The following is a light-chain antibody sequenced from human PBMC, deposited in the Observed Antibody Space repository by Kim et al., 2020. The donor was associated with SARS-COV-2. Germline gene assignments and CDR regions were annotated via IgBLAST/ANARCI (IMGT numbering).Light chain of an antibody. Sequence: SSELTQDPAVSVALGQTVRITCQGDSLRSYYASWNQQKPGQAPVLVIYGKNNRPSGIPDRFSGSSSGTTASLTITGAQAEDEADYYCQSRDSSDKVVFGGGTKRTVL. J-gene: IGLJ2*01. CDR1: SLRSYY. CDR2: GKN. CDR3: QSRDSSDKVV. V-gene: IGLV3-19*01.